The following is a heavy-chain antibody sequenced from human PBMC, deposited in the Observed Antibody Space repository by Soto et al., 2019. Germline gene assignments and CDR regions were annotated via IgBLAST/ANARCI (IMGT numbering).Heavy chain of an antibody. CDR1: GFDFGIYS. J-gene: IGHJ5*02. Sequence: EVQLVESGGGLVQRGGSLSLSCAASGFDFGIYSMNWVRQAPGKGLEWISYINGSSTTLYYADSVRGRFIISRDNAEKSLYLQMNSLRYDDTAVYCCARWERFRCNGGHCLSVGLSLSWGQGTLVTVSP. CDR2: INGSSTTL. CDR3: ARWERFRCNGGHCLSVGLSLS. D-gene: IGHD2-21*02. V-gene: IGHV3-48*02.